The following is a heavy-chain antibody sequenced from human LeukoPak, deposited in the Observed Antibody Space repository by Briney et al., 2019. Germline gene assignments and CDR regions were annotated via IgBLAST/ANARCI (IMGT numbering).Heavy chain of an antibody. CDR1: GGSISSSSYY. V-gene: IGHV4-39*01. Sequence: SETLSLXCTVSGGSISSSSYYWGWIRQPPGKGLEWIGSIYYSGITYYNPSLKSRVTISVDTSKNQFSLKLSSVTAADTAVYYCARSRTPYFDYWGQGTLVTVSS. D-gene: IGHD6-13*01. CDR2: IYYSGIT. J-gene: IGHJ4*02. CDR3: ARSRTPYFDY.